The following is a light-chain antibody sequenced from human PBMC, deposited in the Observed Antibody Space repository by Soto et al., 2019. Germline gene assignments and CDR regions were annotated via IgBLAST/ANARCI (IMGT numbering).Light chain of an antibody. Sequence: QLVLTQSSSASASLGSSVKLSCTLSSGHSSYIIAWHQQQPGKAPRFLMKLEQSGSYNKGSGLPDRFSGSSSGADRYLTISNLQFEDEADYYCETWDTNTWVFGGGTKLTVL. CDR3: ETWDTNTWV. CDR1: SGHSSYI. V-gene: IGLV4-60*02. CDR2: LEQSGSY. J-gene: IGLJ3*02.